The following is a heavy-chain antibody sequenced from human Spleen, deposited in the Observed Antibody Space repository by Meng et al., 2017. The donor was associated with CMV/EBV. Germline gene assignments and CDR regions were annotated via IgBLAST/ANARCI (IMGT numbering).Heavy chain of an antibody. V-gene: IGHV3-21*01. J-gene: IGHJ3*02. CDR1: GFTFSSYS. Sequence: GGSLRLSCAASGFTFSSYSMNWVRQAPGKGLEWVSSISSSSTYIYYADSVKGRFTISRDNAKNSLYLQMNSLRAEDTAVYYCARYSGNYYLTAFDIWGRGTMVTVSS. CDR3: ARYSGNYYLTAFDI. D-gene: IGHD1-26*01. CDR2: ISSSSTYI.